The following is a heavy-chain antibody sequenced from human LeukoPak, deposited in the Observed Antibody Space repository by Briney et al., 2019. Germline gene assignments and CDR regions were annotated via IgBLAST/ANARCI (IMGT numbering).Heavy chain of an antibody. J-gene: IGHJ6*03. CDR3: AKKQQAGTGWNYMDV. Sequence: GGSLRLSCVVSGFTFSNYAMSWVRQAPGQGLEWVSGITGSGATTYYADSVKGRFTISRDNSRNTVYLHMNGLRAEDTAVYHCAKKQQAGTGWNYMDVWGTGTTVTASS. D-gene: IGHD1-1*01. CDR1: GFTFSNYA. CDR2: ITGSGATT. V-gene: IGHV3-23*01.